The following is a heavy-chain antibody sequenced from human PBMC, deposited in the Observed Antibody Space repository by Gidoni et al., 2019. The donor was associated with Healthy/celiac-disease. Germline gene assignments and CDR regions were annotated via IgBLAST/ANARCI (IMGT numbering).Heavy chain of an antibody. D-gene: IGHD3-22*01. CDR3: ASHRDYYDSSGPTGVFDY. CDR2: IYYSGST. Sequence: QVQLQESGPGLVKPSQTLSLTCTVPGCSISSGGYYWSWIRQHPGKGLGVIGYIYYSGSTYYNPSLKSRVTISVDTSKNQFSLKLSSVTAADTAVYYCASHRDYYDSSGPTGVFDYWGQGTLVTVSS. CDR1: GCSISSGGYY. V-gene: IGHV4-31*03. J-gene: IGHJ4*02.